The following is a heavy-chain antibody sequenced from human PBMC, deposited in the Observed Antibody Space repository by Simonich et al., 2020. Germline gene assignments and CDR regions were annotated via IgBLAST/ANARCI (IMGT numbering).Heavy chain of an antibody. D-gene: IGHD1-26*01. CDR3: ASPSGSYAGGHAFDI. V-gene: IGHV4-34*01. CDR1: GGSFSGYY. Sequence: QVQLQQWGAGLLKPSETLSLTCAVYGGSFSGYYWSWIRQPPGKGLEWIREINHSGSTNYNPALKSRVTISVDTSKNQFSLKLSSVTAADTAVYYCASPSGSYAGGHAFDIWGQGTMVTVSS. J-gene: IGHJ3*02. CDR2: INHSGST.